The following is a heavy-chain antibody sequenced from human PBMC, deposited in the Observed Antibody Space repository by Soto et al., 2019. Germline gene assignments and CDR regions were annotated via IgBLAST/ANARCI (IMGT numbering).Heavy chain of an antibody. D-gene: IGHD1-26*01. CDR2: IIPVFGTA. Sequence: QVQLVQSGAEVKKPGSSVKVSCQASGGVFRNYAINWVRQAPGQGLEWLGGIIPVFGTADYPQKFQGRVTITADESTTTAYMELTSLKTEDTAVYFCARARWGSYSFDSWGQGTLVTVAS. CDR3: ARARWGSYSFDS. CDR1: GGVFRNYA. V-gene: IGHV1-69*01. J-gene: IGHJ5*01.